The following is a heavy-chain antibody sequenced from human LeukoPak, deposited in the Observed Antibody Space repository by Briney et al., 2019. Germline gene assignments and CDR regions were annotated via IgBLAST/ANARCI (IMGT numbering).Heavy chain of an antibody. CDR1: GFTFSNYV. CDR2: ISYDGSNK. CDR3: AELGITMIGGV. D-gene: IGHD3-10*02. V-gene: IGHV3-30*04. Sequence: PGGSLRLSCAASGFTFSNYVIHWVRQAPGKGLEWVAVISYDGSNKYYADSVKGRFTISRDNAKNSLYLQMNSLRAEDTAVYYCAELGITMIGGVWGKGTTVTISS. J-gene: IGHJ6*04.